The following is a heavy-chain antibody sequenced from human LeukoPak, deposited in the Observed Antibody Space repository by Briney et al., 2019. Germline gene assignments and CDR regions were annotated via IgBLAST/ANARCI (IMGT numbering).Heavy chain of an antibody. CDR3: ARGGTTDWIHFDY. J-gene: IGHJ4*02. CDR1: GFTITSSA. V-gene: IGHV1-58*02. CDR2: IVVGSGNT. D-gene: IGHD1-14*01. Sequence: SVKVSCKASGFTITSSAMQWVRQARGQRLEWIGWIVVGSGNTNYAQKFQERVTITRDMSTSTAYMELRSLRSDETAVYYCARGGTTDWIHFDYWGQGTLVTVSS.